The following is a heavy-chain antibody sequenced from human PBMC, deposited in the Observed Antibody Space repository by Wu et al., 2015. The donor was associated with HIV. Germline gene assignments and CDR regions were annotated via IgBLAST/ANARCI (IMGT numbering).Heavy chain of an antibody. Sequence: QVQLVQSGAEVKKPGSSVKVSCKASGGTFSSYAISWVRQAPGQGLEWMGGIIPIFGTANYAQKFQGRVTITTDESTSTAYMELSSLRSEDTAVYYCARDCSGGSCYSGVDGMDVWAKGPRSPSP. CDR1: GGTFSSYA. D-gene: IGHD2-15*01. CDR3: ARDCSGGSCYSGVDGMDV. J-gene: IGHJ6*02. CDR2: IIPIFGTA. V-gene: IGHV1-69*01.